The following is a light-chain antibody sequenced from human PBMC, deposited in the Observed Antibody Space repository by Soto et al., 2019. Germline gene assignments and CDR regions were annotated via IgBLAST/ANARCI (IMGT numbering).Light chain of an antibody. V-gene: IGLV2-14*01. CDR2: EVS. J-gene: IGLJ2*01. CDR1: SSDVGGYKY. CDR3: SSYTSSITRVV. Sequence: QSALTQPASVSGSPGQSITISCTGTSSDVGGYKYVSWYQQHPGKAPKLMIYEVSNRPSGVSYRFSASKSGNTASLTISGLQAEDEADYYCSSYTSSITRVVFSGGTKLTVL.